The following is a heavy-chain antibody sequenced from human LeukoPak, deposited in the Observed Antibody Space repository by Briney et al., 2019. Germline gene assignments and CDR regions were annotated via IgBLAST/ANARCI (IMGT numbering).Heavy chain of an antibody. CDR3: ARDSGGDEYYFDY. CDR2: ISSSSIYK. J-gene: IGHJ4*02. V-gene: IGHV3-21*01. CDR1: GFTFSSYS. Sequence: GGSLRLSCAASGFTFSSYSMNWVRQAPGKGLEWVSSISSSSIYKYYADSVKGRFTISRDNAKKSLYLQMNSLRAEDTAVYYCARDSGGDEYYFDYWGQGTLVTVSS. D-gene: IGHD1-26*01.